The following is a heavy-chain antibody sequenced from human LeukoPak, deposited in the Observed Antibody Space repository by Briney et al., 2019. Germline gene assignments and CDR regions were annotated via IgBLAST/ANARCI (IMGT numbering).Heavy chain of an antibody. CDR2: ISNTGGST. D-gene: IGHD2-15*01. J-gene: IGHJ1*01. CDR3: AQQVGYCSSGSCYFTY. V-gene: IGHV3-23*01. Sequence: GGSLRLSCAASGFSFNTYAMSWVRQAPGKGLEWVAAISNTGGSTYYADSVKGRFTISRDKSKNTLSLQMNSLRAEDTAVYYCAQQVGYCSSGSCYFTYWGQGTLVTVSS. CDR1: GFSFNTYA.